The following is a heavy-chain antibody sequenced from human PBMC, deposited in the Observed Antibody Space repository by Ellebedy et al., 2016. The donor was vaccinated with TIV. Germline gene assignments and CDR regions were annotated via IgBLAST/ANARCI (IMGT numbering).Heavy chain of an antibody. V-gene: IGHV5-51*01. D-gene: IGHD3-10*01. CDR3: ARAGSGSYGWDSYSYGMDV. CDR1: GYSFITYW. J-gene: IGHJ6*02. Sequence: GESLKISCKGSGYSFITYWIGWVRQMPGKGLEWMGIIYPGDSDTRYSPSFQGPVTISADKSITTAYLQWSSLKASDTAMYYLARAGSGSYGWDSYSYGMDVWGQGTTVTVSS. CDR2: IYPGDSDT.